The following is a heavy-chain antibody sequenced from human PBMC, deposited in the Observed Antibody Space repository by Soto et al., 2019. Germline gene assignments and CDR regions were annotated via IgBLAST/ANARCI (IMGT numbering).Heavy chain of an antibody. CDR2: IIPIFGTT. J-gene: IGHJ5*02. CDR1: GGTFSSYT. D-gene: IGHD6-19*01. CDR3: ARYASSGNNSVWYTFDP. Sequence: AASVKVSCKASGGTFSSYTINWVRQAPGQGLEWMGGIIPIFGTTNYAKKFQGRVTITADESTSTAYMELSSLRSEDTAVCYCARYASSGNNSVWYTFDPWGQGTLVTVSS. V-gene: IGHV1-69*13.